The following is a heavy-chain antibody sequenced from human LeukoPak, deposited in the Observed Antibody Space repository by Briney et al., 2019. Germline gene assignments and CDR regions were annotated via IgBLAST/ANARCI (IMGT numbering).Heavy chain of an antibody. CDR2: IYSGGST. CDR1: GFTVSNNY. V-gene: IGHV3-53*01. CDR3: ARGSRGVDYFDY. J-gene: IGHJ4*02. Sequence: PGGSLRLSCAASGFTVSNNYMSWVRQAPGKGLEWVSVIYSGGSTYYANSAKGRFTISRDNSKNTLYLQMNSLRAEDTAVYYCARGSRGVDYFDYWGQGTLVTVSS.